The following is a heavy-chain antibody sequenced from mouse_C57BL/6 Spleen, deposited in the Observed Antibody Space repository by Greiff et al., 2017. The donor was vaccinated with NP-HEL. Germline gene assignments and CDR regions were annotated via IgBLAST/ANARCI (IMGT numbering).Heavy chain of an antibody. D-gene: IGHD1-1*01. CDR2: IYPRSGNT. CDR1: GYTFTSYG. CDR3: ARDGSSNPAWFAY. Sequence: QVQLQQSGAELARPGASVKLSCKASGYTFTSYGISWVKQRTGQGLEWIGEIYPRSGNTYYNEKFKGKATLTAEKSSSTAYMELRSLTSEDSAVYFGARDGSSNPAWFAYWGQGTLVTVSA. J-gene: IGHJ3*01. V-gene: IGHV1-81*01.